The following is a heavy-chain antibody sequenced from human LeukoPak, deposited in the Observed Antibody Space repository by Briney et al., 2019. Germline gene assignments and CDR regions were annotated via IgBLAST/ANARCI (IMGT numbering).Heavy chain of an antibody. CDR1: GYTFSIFW. D-gene: IGHD1-26*01. Sequence: GESLQISCKTSGYTFSIFWIGWVRQMPGKGLEWIGMIYPGDSDTRYSPSFQGQVTISADKSTNTAYLQWGSLKASDTAMYYCARHGGLVGVTEGDYWGQGTLVTVSS. V-gene: IGHV5-51*01. CDR3: ARHGGLVGVTEGDY. CDR2: IYPGDSDT. J-gene: IGHJ4*02.